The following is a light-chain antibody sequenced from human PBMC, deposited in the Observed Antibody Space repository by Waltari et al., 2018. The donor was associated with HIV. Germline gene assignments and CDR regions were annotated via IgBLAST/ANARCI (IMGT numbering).Light chain of an antibody. CDR3: QAWDSSTVV. J-gene: IGLJ2*01. V-gene: IGLV3-1*01. CDR1: NLGDKY. Sequence: SSELTQPHSESVSPGQTASITCSGDNLGDKYACWYQQKPGQSPVLVIYQDSNRPSGIPERFSGSNSGNTATLTISGTQAMDEADYYCQAWDSSTVVFGGGTKLTVL. CDR2: QDS.